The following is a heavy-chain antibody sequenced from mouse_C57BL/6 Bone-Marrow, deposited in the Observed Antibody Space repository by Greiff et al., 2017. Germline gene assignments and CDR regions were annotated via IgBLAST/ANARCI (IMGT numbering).Heavy chain of an antibody. CDR3: ARVWAIGNYDYYAMDY. Sequence: VQLQQSGAELVKPGASVKLSCTASGFNIKDYYMNWVKQRTEQGLEWIGRIDPEDGETKYAPKFKGKATITADTSSNTAYLQLSSLTSEDTAVYYCARVWAIGNYDYYAMDYGGQGTSATVSS. CDR1: GFNIKDYY. V-gene: IGHV14-2*01. CDR2: IDPEDGET. D-gene: IGHD2-1*01. J-gene: IGHJ4*01.